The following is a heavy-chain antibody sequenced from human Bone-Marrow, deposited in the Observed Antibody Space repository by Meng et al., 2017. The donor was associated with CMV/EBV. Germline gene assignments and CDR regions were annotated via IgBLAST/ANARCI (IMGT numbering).Heavy chain of an antibody. CDR1: GFTFSSYS. D-gene: IGHD2-2*01. Sequence: GESLKFCCASCGFTFSSYSMNWVRQAPEKVLWWVSYMSSSSTIYYADSVKGRFTISRDNAKKSLYLQMNSLRAVDTAVYYCVREPELLVPAAATYCYYYGMDVWGQGTTVTVSS. CDR2: MSSSSTI. J-gene: IGHJ6*02. V-gene: IGHV3-48*04. CDR3: VREPELLVPAAATYCYYYGMDV.